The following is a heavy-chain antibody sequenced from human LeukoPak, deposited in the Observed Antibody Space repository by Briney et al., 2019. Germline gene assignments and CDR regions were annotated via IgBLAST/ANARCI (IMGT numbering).Heavy chain of an antibody. V-gene: IGHV3-7*01. CDR1: GFTFSSYW. CDR3: ARDYSGSSPFDY. D-gene: IGHD4-23*01. J-gene: IGHJ4*02. CDR2: IQRGGDDR. Sequence: GGSLRLSCAASGFTFSSYWMSWVRQAPGKGLEWVANIQRGGDDRYYMNSVKGRFTISRDNAKNSLYLHMNSLRAEDTAVYYCARDYSGSSPFDYWGQGTLVTVSS.